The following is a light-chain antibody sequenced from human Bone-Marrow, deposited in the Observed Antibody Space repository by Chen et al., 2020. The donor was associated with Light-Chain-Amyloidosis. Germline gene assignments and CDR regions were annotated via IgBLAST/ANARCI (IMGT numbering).Light chain of an antibody. Sequence: EIVLTQSPGTLSLSPGEGANLSCRARNTISSNYLTWYQQKFGQAPRLLIYGSSSRATGIPHRGTGSGYATHFNLTSNILEPEDIAMDDCKQYGTSPLTFGGGTKVEIK. J-gene: IGKJ4*01. CDR2: GSS. CDR3: KQYGTSPLT. V-gene: IGKV3-20*01. CDR1: NTISSNY.